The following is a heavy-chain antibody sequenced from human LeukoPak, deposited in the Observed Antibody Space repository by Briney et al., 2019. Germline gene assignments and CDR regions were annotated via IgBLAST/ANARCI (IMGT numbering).Heavy chain of an antibody. V-gene: IGHV1-8*01. CDR1: GYTFTSYD. D-gene: IGHD5-18*01. Sequence: ASVKVSCKASGYTFTSYDINWVRQATGQGPEWMGWMNPNSGNTGYAQKFQGRVTMTRNTSISTAYMELSSLRSEDTAVYYCARVMYGSYGYDYWGQGTLVTVSS. CDR2: MNPNSGNT. CDR3: ARVMYGSYGYDY. J-gene: IGHJ4*02.